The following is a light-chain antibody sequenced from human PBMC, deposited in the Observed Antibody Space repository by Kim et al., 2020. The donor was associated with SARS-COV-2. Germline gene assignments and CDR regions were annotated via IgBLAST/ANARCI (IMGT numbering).Light chain of an antibody. CDR2: GAS. J-gene: IGKJ5*01. CDR3: QRYYTTPIT. Sequence: ATITCKTRQSVLSSSNNRNYLSWRQQKPRQPPRVLIFGASSRKSGVPDRFGGSVSGTDFTLTLSSLQAEGVAVYYCQRYYTTPITFGQGTRLEIK. CDR1: QSVLSSSNNRNY. V-gene: IGKV4-1*01.